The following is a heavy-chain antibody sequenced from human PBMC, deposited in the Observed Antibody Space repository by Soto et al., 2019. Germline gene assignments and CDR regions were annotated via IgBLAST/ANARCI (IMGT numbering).Heavy chain of an antibody. D-gene: IGHD6-13*01. CDR1: GFTFSGSA. J-gene: IGHJ6*02. Sequence: GGSVRLSCAASGFTFSGSAMHWVRQASGKGLEWVGRIRSKANSYATAYAASVKGRLTISRDDSKNTAYLQMNSLKTEDTAVYYCTSPYSSSWYIRMDVWGQGTTVTVSS. CDR2: IRSKANSYAT. CDR3: TSPYSSSWYIRMDV. V-gene: IGHV3-73*01.